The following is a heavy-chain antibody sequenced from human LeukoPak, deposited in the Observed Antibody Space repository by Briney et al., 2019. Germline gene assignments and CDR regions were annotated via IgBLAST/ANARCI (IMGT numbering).Heavy chain of an antibody. CDR2: IYASGNT. J-gene: IGHJ6*02. D-gene: IGHD4-23*01. CDR3: TRDPYGGNSHEDPYYYGMDV. Sequence: SETLSLTCTVSGDSISSYYWSWIRQPAGKGLEWIGRIYASGNTNYNPSLKSRVTMSVDTSKSQFPLKLTSVTAADTAVYYCTRDPYGGNSHEDPYYYGMDVWGQGTTVTVSS. V-gene: IGHV4-4*07. CDR1: GDSISSYY.